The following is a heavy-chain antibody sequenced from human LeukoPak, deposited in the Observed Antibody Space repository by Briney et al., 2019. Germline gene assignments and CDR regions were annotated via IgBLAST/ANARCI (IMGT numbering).Heavy chain of an antibody. CDR3: ARERSSWYYLDY. Sequence: SQTLSLTCVISGDSVSSNIATWNWIRQSPSRGLEWLGRTYYRSQWYYDYAVSVRSRITINPDTSKNQFSLQLSSVTPEDKAVYFWARERSSWYYLDYWGQGMLVTVSS. J-gene: IGHJ4*02. D-gene: IGHD6-13*01. V-gene: IGHV6-1*01. CDR1: GDSVSSNIAT. CDR2: TYYRSQWYY.